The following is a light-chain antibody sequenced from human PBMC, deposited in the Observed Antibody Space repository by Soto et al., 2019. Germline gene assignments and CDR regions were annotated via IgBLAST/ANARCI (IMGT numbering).Light chain of an antibody. V-gene: IGLV2-23*01. Sequence: QSALTQPASVSGSPGQSITISCTGTSSDVVSYNLVSWYQHHPGKAPKLMIYEGSKRPSGVSNRFSGSKSGNTSSLTISGLQAEYEADDYCCSYAGSRTWVFGGGTELPV. CDR1: SSDVVSYNL. J-gene: IGLJ2*01. CDR2: EGS. CDR3: CSYAGSRTWV.